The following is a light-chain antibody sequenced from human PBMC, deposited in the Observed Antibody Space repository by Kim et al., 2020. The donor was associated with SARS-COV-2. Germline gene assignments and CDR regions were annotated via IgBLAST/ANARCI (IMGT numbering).Light chain of an antibody. CDR2: DAS. CDR1: QSVSSY. Sequence: SLSPGARATLSCRASQSVSSYLAWYQQKPGQAPRLLIYDASIRATGIPARFSGSGSGTDFTLTICSLEPEDFAVYYCQQRGNWPTFGGGTKVDIK. V-gene: IGKV3-11*01. CDR3: QQRGNWPT. J-gene: IGKJ4*01.